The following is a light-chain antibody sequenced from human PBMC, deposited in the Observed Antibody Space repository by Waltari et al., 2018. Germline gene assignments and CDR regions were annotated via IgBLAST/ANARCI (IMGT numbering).Light chain of an antibody. Sequence: QSALTQPASVSGSPGQSITISCTGTSSDVGNYKRVSWYQQHPGKAPKLMIYAVSKRPSGFSYRFSGSKSGDMASLTSSGLQPEDEAEYFCSSYAGSSKGVFGGGTKVTVL. J-gene: IGLJ2*01. CDR2: AVS. CDR3: SSYAGSSKGV. CDR1: SSDVGNYKR. V-gene: IGLV2-23*02.